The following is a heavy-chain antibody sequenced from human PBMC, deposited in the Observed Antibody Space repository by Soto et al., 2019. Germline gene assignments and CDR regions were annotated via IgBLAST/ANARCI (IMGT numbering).Heavy chain of an antibody. CDR1: GFSLSTSGVG. J-gene: IGHJ4*02. D-gene: IGHD3-9*01. CDR3: AHKGPEDWPLDY. Sequence: QITLKESGPTLVRPTQTLTLTCAFSGFSLSTSGVGVGWIRQPPGKALEWLAVIYWDDSKHYSPSLRSRLTINKDTSKNQVVLKMTNMDPMDTGTYYCAHKGPEDWPLDYWGQGTLVTVSS. CDR2: IYWDDSK. V-gene: IGHV2-5*02.